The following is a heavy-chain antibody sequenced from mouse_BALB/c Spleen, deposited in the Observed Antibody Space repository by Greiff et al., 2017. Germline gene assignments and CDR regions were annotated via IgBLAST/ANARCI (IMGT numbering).Heavy chain of an antibody. Sequence: QGQLKESGPGLVAPSQSLSITCTVSGFSLTSYGVHWVRQPPGKGLEWLGVIWAGGSTNYNSALMSRLSISKDNSKSQVFLKMNSLQTDDTAMYYCARDYPTAAYWGQGTLVTVSA. J-gene: IGHJ3*01. CDR2: IWAGGST. CDR3: ARDYPTAAY. V-gene: IGHV2-9*02. CDR1: GFSLTSYG. D-gene: IGHD1-2*01.